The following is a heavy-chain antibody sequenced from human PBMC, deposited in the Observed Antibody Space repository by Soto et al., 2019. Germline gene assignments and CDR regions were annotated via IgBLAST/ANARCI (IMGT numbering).Heavy chain of an antibody. V-gene: IGHV2-5*02. CDR2: IYWDDDK. CDR3: AHRQVPLAEDAFDI. D-gene: IGHD6-13*01. CDR1: GFSLSSRGVG. J-gene: IGHJ3*02. Sequence: QITLKESGPTLVKPAQTLTLTCTLSGFSLSSRGVGVGWISQPPGKAPEWLALIYWDDDKRYRPSLKRRVTITKDTSKNQVVLTMTNMDPVDTATYYCAHRQVPLAEDAFDIWGQGTMVTVSS.